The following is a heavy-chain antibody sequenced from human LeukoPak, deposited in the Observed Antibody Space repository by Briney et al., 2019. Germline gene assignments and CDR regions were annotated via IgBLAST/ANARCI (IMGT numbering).Heavy chain of an antibody. D-gene: IGHD2-15*01. CDR3: ARDFLLLRGAFDI. J-gene: IGHJ3*02. CDR1: GRTFTSSA. V-gene: IGHV3-30-3*01. CDR2: MSFDGSNE. Sequence: PGGSLRLSCAASGRTFTSSAMHWVRQAPGKGLQWVAVMSFDGSNEHYADSVKGRFTISRDNSKKTLFLLMNNQRTEDTAVYYCARDFLLLRGAFDIWGQGTMVTVSS.